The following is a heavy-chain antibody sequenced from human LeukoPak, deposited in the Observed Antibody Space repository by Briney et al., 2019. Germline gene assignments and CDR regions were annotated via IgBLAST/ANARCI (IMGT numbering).Heavy chain of an antibody. J-gene: IGHJ4*02. CDR3: AIAASGTLADY. D-gene: IGHD6-13*01. V-gene: IGHV3-64D*09. Sequence: GGSLRLSCSASGFTFSSYSMNCVRQAPGKGLEYVSAISSHGGSTYYADSVKGRFTISRDNSKNTLYLQMSSLRVEDTAVYYCAIAASGTLADYWGQGTLVTVSS. CDR1: GFTFSSYS. CDR2: ISSHGGST.